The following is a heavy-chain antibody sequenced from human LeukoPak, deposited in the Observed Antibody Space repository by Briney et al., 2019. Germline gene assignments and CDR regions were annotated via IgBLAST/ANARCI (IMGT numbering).Heavy chain of an antibody. CDR3: ARCSVTKVDY. CDR1: GISSDDYG. Sequence: GGSLRLSCEASGISSDDYGMSWVRQAPGKGLEWVSGINWDGGATSYADSVKGRFTISRDNANNFLYLQMNSLRAEDTAVYYCARCSVTKVDYWGQGTLVTVSS. V-gene: IGHV3-20*04. CDR2: INWDGGAT. J-gene: IGHJ4*02. D-gene: IGHD4-17*01.